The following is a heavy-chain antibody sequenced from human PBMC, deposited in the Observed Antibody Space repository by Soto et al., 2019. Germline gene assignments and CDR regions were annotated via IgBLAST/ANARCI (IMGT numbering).Heavy chain of an antibody. J-gene: IGHJ4*02. Sequence: QITLKESGPTLVKPTQTLTLTCTFSGFSLSTSGVGVGWIRQPPGKALEWLALIYWDDDKRYSPSLKSRLTIPKDTSKNQVVRTVTNMDPVDTATYYCAHTPHVLRFLEWAPYYFDYCGRGSLVTVSS. V-gene: IGHV2-5*02. CDR2: IYWDDDK. CDR1: GFSLSTSGVG. D-gene: IGHD3-3*01. CDR3: AHTPHVLRFLEWAPYYFDY.